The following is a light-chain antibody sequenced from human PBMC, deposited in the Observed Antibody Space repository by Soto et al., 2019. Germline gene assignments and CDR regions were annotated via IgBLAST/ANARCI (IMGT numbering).Light chain of an antibody. CDR1: QDIRSS. CDR2: TVS. CDR3: QQFNSSPFT. Sequence: DIQLTQSPSFLSASVGDRLTITCRASQDIRSSLAWSQQKPGKAPNLLIYTVSTLQRGVPSRFSGSRSGTDFTLTISSLQPEDFATDDCQQFNSSPFTFGGGTKVEI. V-gene: IGKV1-9*01. J-gene: IGKJ4*01.